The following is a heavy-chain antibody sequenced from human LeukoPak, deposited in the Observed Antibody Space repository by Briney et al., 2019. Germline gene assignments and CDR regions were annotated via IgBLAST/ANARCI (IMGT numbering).Heavy chain of an antibody. CDR3: ARTPYDFWSASFSYYFDY. V-gene: IGHV3-48*01. J-gene: IGHJ4*02. CDR2: INSGGSII. CDR1: GFTFSSYS. D-gene: IGHD3-3*01. Sequence: GGSLRLSCAASGFTFSSYSMNWVRQAPGKGLVWVSHINSGGSIINYVDSVKGRFTMSRDNAKNSLYLQMNDLRAEDTAVYFCARTPYDFWSASFSYYFDYWGQGTLVTVSS.